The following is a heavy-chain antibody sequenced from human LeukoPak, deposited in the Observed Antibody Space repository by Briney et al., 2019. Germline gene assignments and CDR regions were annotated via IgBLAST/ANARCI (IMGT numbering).Heavy chain of an antibody. CDR3: ARPPTRYYRSGSYSLDY. J-gene: IGHJ4*01. CDR1: GFTFSSYW. Sequence: PGGSLRLSCAASGFTFSSYWMSWVRQAPGKGLEWVADIKQDGSEKYYVDSVKGRFTISRDNAKNSLYLQMNSLRAEDTAVYYCARPPTRYYRSGSYSLDYWGQGTLVTVSS. CDR2: IKQDGSEK. V-gene: IGHV3-7*01. D-gene: IGHD3-10*01.